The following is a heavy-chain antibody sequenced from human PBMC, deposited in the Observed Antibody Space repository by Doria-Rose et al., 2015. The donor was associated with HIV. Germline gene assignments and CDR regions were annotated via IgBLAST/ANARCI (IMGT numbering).Heavy chain of an antibody. Sequence: QVQLVQSGPVLVKPTETLTLTCTASGVSLSSPGMGVSWIRQPPGKALEWLAYHFSDDERSYKTSLKSRLTISRGTSKSQVVLTMTDMDPVDTATYYCARIKSSRWYHKYYFDFWGQGTLVIVSA. V-gene: IGHV2-26*01. J-gene: IGHJ4*02. D-gene: IGHD6-13*01. CDR3: ARIKSSRWYHKYYFDF. CDR1: GVSLSSPGMG. CDR2: HFSDDER.